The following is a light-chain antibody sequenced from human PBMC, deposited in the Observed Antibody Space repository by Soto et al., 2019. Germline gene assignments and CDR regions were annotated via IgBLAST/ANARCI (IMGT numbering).Light chain of an antibody. CDR3: QQYYSTLSLT. CDR1: QSVLYSSNNKNY. CDR2: WAS. V-gene: IGKV4-1*01. J-gene: IGKJ4*01. Sequence: DSVMTQSPDSLAVSLCERATINCKSSQSVLYSSNNKNYLAWYQQKPGQPPKLLIYWASTRESGVPDRFSGSGSGTDFTLTISSLQDEDVAVYYCQQYYSTLSLTFGGGTKVDIK.